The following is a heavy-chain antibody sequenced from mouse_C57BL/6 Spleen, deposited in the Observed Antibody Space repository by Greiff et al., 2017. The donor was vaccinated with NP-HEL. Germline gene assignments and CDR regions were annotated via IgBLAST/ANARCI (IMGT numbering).Heavy chain of an antibody. D-gene: IGHD1-1*01. Sequence: QVQLQQPGAEPVKPGASVKLSCKASGYTFTSYWMHWVKQRPGRGLEWIGRIDPNSGGTKYNEKFKSKATLTVDKPSSTSYMQLSSLTSEDSAVYYCARSPPYYYGSHWYFDVWAQGPRSPSPQ. V-gene: IGHV1-72*01. CDR1: GYTFTSYW. CDR3: ARSPPYYYGSHWYFDV. CDR2: IDPNSGGT. J-gene: IGHJ1*03.